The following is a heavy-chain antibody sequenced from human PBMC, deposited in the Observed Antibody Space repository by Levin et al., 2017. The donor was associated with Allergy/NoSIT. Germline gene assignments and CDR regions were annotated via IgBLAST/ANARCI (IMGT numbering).Heavy chain of an antibody. CDR2: FTSRGSST. J-gene: IGHJ4*02. V-gene: IGHV3-23*01. Sequence: GGSLRLSCAASGFTFSNYDMSWVRQAPGKGLDWVSTFTSRGSSTYYADSVKGRFTVSRDNSKNTLYLLMNSLGADDTAVYYCARDLGVHSSGWYADLDYWGQGTLVSVSS. D-gene: IGHD6-19*01. CDR1: GFTFSNYD. CDR3: ARDLGVHSSGWYADLDY.